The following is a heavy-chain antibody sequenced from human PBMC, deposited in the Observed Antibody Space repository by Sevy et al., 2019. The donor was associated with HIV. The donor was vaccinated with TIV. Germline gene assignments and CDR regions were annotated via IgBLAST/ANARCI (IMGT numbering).Heavy chain of an antibody. J-gene: IGHJ4*02. D-gene: IGHD2-8*01. CDR2: MSPYNGNK. Sequence: ASVKVSCKASGYTFTTYNIVWVRQAPGQGLEWLAWMSPYNGNKNYAQRVQGRVTMTTDTFTDTAFLELRSLEFDDTATYYCDRGSTSWYDYWGQGTLVTVSS. CDR3: DRGSTSWYDY. CDR1: GYTFTTYN. V-gene: IGHV1-18*01.